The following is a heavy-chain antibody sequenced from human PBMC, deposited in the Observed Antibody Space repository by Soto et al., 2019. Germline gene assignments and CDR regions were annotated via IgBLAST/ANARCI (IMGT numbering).Heavy chain of an antibody. Sequence: PSETLSLTCTVSGGSISSYYWSWIRQPQGKGLEWIGEINHSGSTNYNPSLKSRVTISVDTSKNQFSLKLSSVTAADTAVYYCARVGGITIFGDYYYYMDVWGKGTTVTVSS. CDR2: INHSGST. D-gene: IGHD3-3*01. CDR3: ARVGGITIFGDYYYYMDV. J-gene: IGHJ6*03. V-gene: IGHV4-34*01. CDR1: GGSISSYY.